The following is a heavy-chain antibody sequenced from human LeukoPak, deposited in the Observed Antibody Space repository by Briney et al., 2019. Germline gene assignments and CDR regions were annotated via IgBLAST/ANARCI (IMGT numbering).Heavy chain of an antibody. V-gene: IGHV3-74*01. CDR3: SRGSSGWEGIDT. CDR2: IAPDDSAI. CDR1: GFTFSSFG. Sequence: QPGRSLRLSCAASGFTFSSFGMHWVRQAPGKGLVWVSRIAPDDSAIVYADSVKGRFTISRDNAKNTVYLQMNSVRADDTAVYYCSRGSSGWEGIDTWGQGTLVTVSS. J-gene: IGHJ5*02. D-gene: IGHD6-19*01.